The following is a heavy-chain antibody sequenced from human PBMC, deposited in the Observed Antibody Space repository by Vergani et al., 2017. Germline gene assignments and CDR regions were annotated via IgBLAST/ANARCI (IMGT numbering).Heavy chain of an antibody. V-gene: IGHV3-53*01. CDR1: GFTVSSNY. Sequence: EVQLVESGGGLIQPGGSLRLSCAASGFTVSSNYMSWVRQAPGKGLEWVSVIYSGGSTYYADSVKGRFTISRDNSKNTLYLQRNSLRAEDTAVYYCARFRGSHLFSALDIWGQGTMVTVSS. J-gene: IGHJ3*02. CDR3: ARFRGSHLFSALDI. D-gene: IGHD1-26*01. CDR2: IYSGGST.